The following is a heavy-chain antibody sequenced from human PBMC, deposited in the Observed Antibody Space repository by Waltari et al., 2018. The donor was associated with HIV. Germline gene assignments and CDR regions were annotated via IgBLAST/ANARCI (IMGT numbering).Heavy chain of an antibody. V-gene: IGHV1-69*01. CDR1: GGTFSSFA. CDR2: IIPIFGTS. CDR3: SRMNEVAVAGTGFDAFDI. D-gene: IGHD6-19*01. J-gene: IGHJ3*02. Sequence: QVQLVQSGAEVKKPGSSVTVSCKASGGTFSSFAFSWVRQAPGQGLEWLGGIIPIFGTSIYAQNFQGRVTITADESTSTAYMELSSLRSEDTAVYYCSRMNEVAVAGTGFDAFDIWGQGTKVTVSS.